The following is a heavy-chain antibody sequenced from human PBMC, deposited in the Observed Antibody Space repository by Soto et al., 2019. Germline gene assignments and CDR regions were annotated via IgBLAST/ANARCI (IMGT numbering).Heavy chain of an antibody. CDR2: ISYDGSNK. CDR3: AKCLYTAMVTSPQTLSSSTFINYYYGMDV. V-gene: IGHV3-30*18. CDR1: GFTFSSYG. J-gene: IGHJ6*02. Sequence: GGSLRLSCAASGFTFSSYGMHWVRQAPGKGLEWVAVISYDGSNKYYADSVKGRFTISRDNSKNTLYLQMNSLRAEDTAVYYCAKCLYTAMVTSPQTLSSSTFINYYYGMDVWGQGTTVTVSS. D-gene: IGHD5-18*01.